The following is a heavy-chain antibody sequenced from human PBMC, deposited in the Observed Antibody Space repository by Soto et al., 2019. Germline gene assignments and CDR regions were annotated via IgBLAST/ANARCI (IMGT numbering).Heavy chain of an antibody. Sequence: GASVKVSCKASGGTFSSYAISWVRQAPGQGLEWMGGIIPIFGTANYAQKFQGRVMITADESTSTAYMELSSLRSEDTAVYYCARVHRSLYYYYYGMDVWGQGTTVTVSS. J-gene: IGHJ6*02. V-gene: IGHV1-69*13. CDR1: GGTFSSYA. CDR3: ARVHRSLYYYYYGMDV. CDR2: IIPIFGTA.